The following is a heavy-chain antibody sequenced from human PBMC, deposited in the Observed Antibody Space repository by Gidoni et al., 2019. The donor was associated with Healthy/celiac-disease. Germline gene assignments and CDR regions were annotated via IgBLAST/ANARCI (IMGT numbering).Heavy chain of an antibody. V-gene: IGHV4-59*01. CDR3: ASSTTVTIFGY. Sequence: QVQLQESGPGLVKPSETLSLTCTVSGGSISSYYWSWIRQPPGKGLEWIGYIYYSGSTNYSPSLKSRVTISVDKSKNQFSLKLSSVNAADTAVYYCASSTTVTIFGYWGQGTLVTVSS. CDR2: IYYSGST. D-gene: IGHD4-4*01. J-gene: IGHJ4*02. CDR1: GGSISSYY.